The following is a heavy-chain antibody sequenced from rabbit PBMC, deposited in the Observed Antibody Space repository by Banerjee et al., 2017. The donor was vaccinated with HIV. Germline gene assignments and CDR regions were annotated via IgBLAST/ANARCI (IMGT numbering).Heavy chain of an antibody. CDR2: IYTGSGST. Sequence: QSLEESGGDLVKPGASLTLTCTASGFSFSSSYYMCWVRQAPGKGLEWIGCIYTGSGSTYYASWAKGRFTISKTSSTAVTLQMTSLTAADTATYFCARDPGVPSYGYGGLNLWGPGTLVTVS. D-gene: IGHD6-1*01. J-gene: IGHJ4*01. CDR3: ARDPGVPSYGYGGLNL. CDR1: GFSFSSSYY. V-gene: IGHV1S40*01.